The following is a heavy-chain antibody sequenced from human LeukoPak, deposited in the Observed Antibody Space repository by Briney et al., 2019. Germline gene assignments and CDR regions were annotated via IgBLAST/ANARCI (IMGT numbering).Heavy chain of an antibody. CDR2: ISSSSSYI. J-gene: IGHJ4*02. D-gene: IGHD3-3*01. CDR3: ASAYYDFWSGYLSDYFDY. CDR1: GFTFSSYS. Sequence: GGSLRLSCAASGFTFSSYSMTWVRQAPGKGLEWVSSISSSSSYIYYADSVKGRFTISRDNAKNSLYLQMNSLRAEDTAVYYCASAYYDFWSGYLSDYFDYWGQGTLVTVSS. V-gene: IGHV3-21*01.